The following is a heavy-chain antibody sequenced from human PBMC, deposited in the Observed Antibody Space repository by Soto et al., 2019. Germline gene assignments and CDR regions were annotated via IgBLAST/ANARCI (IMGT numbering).Heavy chain of an antibody. D-gene: IGHD3-9*01. V-gene: IGHV3-30*18. CDR1: GFTFSSYG. Sequence: PGGSLRLSCAASGFTFSSYGMHWVRQAPGKGLEWVAVISYDGSNKYYADSVKGRFTISRDNSKNTLYLQMNSLRAEGTAVYYCAKSYDILTGYSSTLGAFDIWGQGTMVTVSS. CDR3: AKSYDILTGYSSTLGAFDI. CDR2: ISYDGSNK. J-gene: IGHJ3*02.